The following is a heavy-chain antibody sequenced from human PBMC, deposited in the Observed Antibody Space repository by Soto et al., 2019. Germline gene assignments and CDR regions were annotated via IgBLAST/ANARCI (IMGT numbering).Heavy chain of an antibody. CDR3: AKDLYSSSWDNWFDP. CDR2: ISGSGGST. D-gene: IGHD6-13*01. Sequence: PGGSLRLSCAASGFTFSSYAMSWVRQAPGKGLEWVSAISGSGGSTYYADSVEGRFTISRDNSKNTLYLQMNSLRAEDTAVYYCAKDLYSSSWDNWFDPWGQGTLVTVSS. CDR1: GFTFSSYA. J-gene: IGHJ5*02. V-gene: IGHV3-23*01.